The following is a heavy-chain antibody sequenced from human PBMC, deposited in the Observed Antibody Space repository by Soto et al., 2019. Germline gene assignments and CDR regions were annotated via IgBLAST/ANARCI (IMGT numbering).Heavy chain of an antibody. CDR1: GYTFTSYG. D-gene: IGHD5-18*01. CDR3: AKASGSIYGKDYFDY. Sequence: ASVKVSCKASGYTFTSYGISWVRQAPGQGLEWMGWISAYNGNTNYAQKLQGRFTISRDNSKNTLYLQVNSLRAEDTAVYYCAKASGSIYGKDYFDYWGQGTLVTVS. V-gene: IGHV1-18*01. CDR2: ISAYNGNT. J-gene: IGHJ4*02.